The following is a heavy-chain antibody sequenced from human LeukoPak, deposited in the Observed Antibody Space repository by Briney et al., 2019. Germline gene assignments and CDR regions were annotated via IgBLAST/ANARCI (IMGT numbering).Heavy chain of an antibody. V-gene: IGHV3-30*02. D-gene: IGHD6-19*01. CDR2: MPYDGSDK. J-gene: IGHJ5*02. CDR3: AKGDSSGWYESNWFDP. CDR1: GFIFNNYG. Sequence: PGGSLRLSCATTGFIFNNYGMHWVRQAPGKGLEWVALMPYDGSDKYYADSVKGRFTISRDNSKNTLYLQMNSLRAEDAAIYSCAKGDSSGWYESNWFDPWGQGTLVTVSS.